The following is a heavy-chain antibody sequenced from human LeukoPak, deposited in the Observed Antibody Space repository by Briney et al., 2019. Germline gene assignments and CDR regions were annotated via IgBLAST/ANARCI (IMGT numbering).Heavy chain of an antibody. Sequence: PGGSLRLSCAASGFTFSSCGMHWVRQAPGKGLEWVAVIWYDGGNKYYADSVKGRFTISRDNSKNTLYLQMNSLRAEDTAVYYCAKDQGDGAYYFWGQGTLVTVSS. V-gene: IGHV3-33*06. J-gene: IGHJ4*02. CDR2: IWYDGGNK. D-gene: IGHD4-17*01. CDR1: GFTFSSCG. CDR3: AKDQGDGAYYF.